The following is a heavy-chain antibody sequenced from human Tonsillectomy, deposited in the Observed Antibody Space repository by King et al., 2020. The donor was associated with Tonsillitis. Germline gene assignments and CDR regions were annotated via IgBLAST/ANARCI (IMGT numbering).Heavy chain of an antibody. J-gene: IGHJ4*02. CDR2: IKQDESEK. V-gene: IGHV3-7*03. CDR3: STLGTGRLPIPSAKSNTSLYLQLNNLRVEDTAVYYCATKDSFYGSSPLDY. D-gene: IGHD1/OR15-1a*01. Sequence: VQLVESGGGLVQPGGSLRLSCAASGFTFSSNWMTWVRQAPGKGLEWVANIKQDESEKYYVDSVKGRFTISRDNAKNSLYLQMNNLRVEDTAVYYCSTLGTGRLPIPSAKSNTSLYLQLNNLRVEDTAVYYCATKDSFYGSSPLDYWGQGTLVTVSS. CDR1: GFTFSSNW.